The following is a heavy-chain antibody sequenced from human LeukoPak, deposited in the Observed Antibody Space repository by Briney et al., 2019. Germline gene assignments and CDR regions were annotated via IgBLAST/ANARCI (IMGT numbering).Heavy chain of an antibody. D-gene: IGHD2-2*01. CDR1: GGSISSLNW. CDR3: ASLTVGSTSWYFDL. CDR2: IYHSGSP. J-gene: IGHJ2*01. Sequence: SGTLSLTCAVSGGSISSLNWWSWVRQPPGKGLEWIGEIYHSGSPNYNPSLKSRVTISVDKSKNQYSLKLTAVTAADTAVYFCASLTVGSTSWYFDLWGRGTLVTVSS. V-gene: IGHV4-4*02.